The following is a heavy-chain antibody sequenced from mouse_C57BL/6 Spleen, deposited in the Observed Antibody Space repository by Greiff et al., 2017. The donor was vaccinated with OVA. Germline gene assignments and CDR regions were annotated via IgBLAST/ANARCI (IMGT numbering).Heavy chain of an antibody. J-gene: IGHJ3*01. CDR2: INPYNGGT. Sequence: EVQLQQSGPVLVKPGASVKMSCKASGYTFTDYYMNWVKQSHGKSLEWIGVINPYNGGTSYNQKFKGKATLTVDKYTSTAYMELNSQTTEDSDGSYYSVEFITTVAGAWFAYWGQGTLVTVSA. D-gene: IGHD1-1*01. CDR3: SVEFITTVAGAWFAY. CDR1: GYTFTDYY. V-gene: IGHV1-19*01.